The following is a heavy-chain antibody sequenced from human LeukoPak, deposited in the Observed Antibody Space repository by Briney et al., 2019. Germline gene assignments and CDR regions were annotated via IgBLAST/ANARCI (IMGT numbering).Heavy chain of an antibody. D-gene: IGHD3-10*01. CDR2: IYYSGST. V-gene: IGHV4-59*12. J-gene: IGHJ4*02. CDR1: GGSISTYS. Sequence: SETLSLTCAVSGGSISTYSWSWIRQPPGKGLEWIGYIYYSGSTNYNPSLESRVTISVDTSKNQFSLMLSSVTAADTAVYYCANGLYFYGSKSWYFDSWGQGTLVIVSS. CDR3: ANGLYFYGSKSWYFDS.